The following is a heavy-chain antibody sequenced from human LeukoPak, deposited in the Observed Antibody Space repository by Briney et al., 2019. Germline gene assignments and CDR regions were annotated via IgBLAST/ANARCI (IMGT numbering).Heavy chain of an antibody. CDR2: IYTSGST. CDR1: GGSISSYY. Sequence: PSETXSLTCTVSGGSISSYYWSWIRQPPGKGLEWIGYIYTSGSTNYNPSLKSRVTISVDTSKNQFSLKLSSVTAADTAMYYCARDRIAAPSNWFDPWGQGTLVTVSS. V-gene: IGHV4-4*08. J-gene: IGHJ5*02. CDR3: ARDRIAAPSNWFDP. D-gene: IGHD6-6*01.